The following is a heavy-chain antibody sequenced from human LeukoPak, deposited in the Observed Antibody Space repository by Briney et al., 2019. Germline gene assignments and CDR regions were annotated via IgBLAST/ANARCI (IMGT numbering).Heavy chain of an antibody. V-gene: IGHV4-4*07. Sequence: PSETLSLTCTVSGGSISSYYWSWIRQPAGKRLEWIGRIYTSGSTNYNPSLKSRVTMSVDTSKNQFSLKLSSVTAADTAVYYCARLYVDTAMVPNLNYYYGMDVWGQGTTVTVSS. CDR1: GGSISSYY. CDR2: IYTSGST. D-gene: IGHD5-18*01. CDR3: ARLYVDTAMVPNLNYYYGMDV. J-gene: IGHJ6*02.